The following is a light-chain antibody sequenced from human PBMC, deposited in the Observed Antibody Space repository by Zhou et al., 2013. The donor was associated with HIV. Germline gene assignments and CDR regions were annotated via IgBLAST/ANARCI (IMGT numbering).Light chain of an antibody. V-gene: IGKV1-12*02. CDR1: QGIGSW. J-gene: IGKJ4*01. CDR3: QQHDNLPS. Sequence: DIQMTQSPSSVSASVGDRVTITCRASQGIGSWLAWFQQKPGKAPKLLIYAASSLQSGVPSRFSGSGSGTDFTLTISTLQPEDIATYYCQQHDNLPSFGGGTKVEIK. CDR2: AAS.